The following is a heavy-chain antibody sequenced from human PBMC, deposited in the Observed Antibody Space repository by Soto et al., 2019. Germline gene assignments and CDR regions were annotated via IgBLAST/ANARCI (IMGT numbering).Heavy chain of an antibody. J-gene: IGHJ4*02. CDR3: ARDINLDTAMVKINDY. Sequence: SETLSLTCTVSGGSISSSSYYWGWIRQPPGKGLEWIGSIYYSGSTYYNPSLKSRVTISVDTSKNQFSLKLSSVTAADTAVYYCARDINLDTAMVKINDYWGQGTLVTVSS. V-gene: IGHV4-39*01. CDR2: IYYSGST. CDR1: GGSISSSSYY. D-gene: IGHD5-18*01.